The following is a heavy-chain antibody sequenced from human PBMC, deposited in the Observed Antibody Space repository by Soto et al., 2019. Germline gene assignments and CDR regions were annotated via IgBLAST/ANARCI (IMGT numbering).Heavy chain of an antibody. Sequence: EVQVLESGGGLVQPGGSLRLSCAATGFTFSDFAMSWVRQAPGKGLEWVSRIYGGGNGPHYADSVKGRVTISRDNSKNTLYLHMNSLRAEDTAVYYCAKMEGMDPWAYSFDYWGQVSLVTVSS. CDR3: AKMEGMDPWAYSFDY. J-gene: IGHJ4*02. CDR2: IYGGGNGP. CDR1: GFTFSDFA. V-gene: IGHV3-23*01. D-gene: IGHD2-2*03.